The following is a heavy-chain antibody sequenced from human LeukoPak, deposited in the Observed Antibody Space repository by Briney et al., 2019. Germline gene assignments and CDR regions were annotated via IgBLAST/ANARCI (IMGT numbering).Heavy chain of an antibody. J-gene: IGHJ4*02. D-gene: IGHD3-22*01. Sequence: GASVKVSCKASGYTFTSYDINWVRQATGQGLEWMGWMNPNSGNTGYAQKFQGRVTITRNTSISTAYMELSSLRSEDTAVYCCARVGDLWYYDSSGYYFDYWGQGTLVTVSS. V-gene: IGHV1-8*03. CDR2: MNPNSGNT. CDR3: ARVGDLWYYDSSGYYFDY. CDR1: GYTFTSYD.